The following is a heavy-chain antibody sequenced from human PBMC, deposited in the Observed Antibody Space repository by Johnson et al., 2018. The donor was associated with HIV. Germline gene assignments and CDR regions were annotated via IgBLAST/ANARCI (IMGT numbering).Heavy chain of an antibody. D-gene: IGHD2-15*01. CDR3: ARDDGGGGDAFDI. V-gene: IGHV3-30*02. Sequence: QVLLVESGGGLVQPGGSLRLSCAASGFTFRSYGMHWVRQAPGKGLAWVAFIRYDGSNKYYADSVKGRFTISRDNSKNTLYLQMNSLRAEDTAVYYCARDDGGGGDAFDIWGQGTMVTVSS. CDR1: GFTFRSYG. J-gene: IGHJ3*02. CDR2: IRYDGSNK.